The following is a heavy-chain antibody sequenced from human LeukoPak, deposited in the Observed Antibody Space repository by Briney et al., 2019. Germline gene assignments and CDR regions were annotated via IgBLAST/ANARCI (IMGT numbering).Heavy chain of an antibody. V-gene: IGHV3-23*01. Sequence: GGSLRLSCAASGFPFDNYAMNWVRQPPGKGLEWVSSISESGHETHYADSVKGRFTISRDNSQNTLFLQMNSLRPEDTALYYCAKQWVDCWGQGTLVTVSS. J-gene: IGHJ4*02. CDR1: GFPFDNYA. CDR3: AKQWVDC. D-gene: IGHD1-26*01. CDR2: ISESGHET.